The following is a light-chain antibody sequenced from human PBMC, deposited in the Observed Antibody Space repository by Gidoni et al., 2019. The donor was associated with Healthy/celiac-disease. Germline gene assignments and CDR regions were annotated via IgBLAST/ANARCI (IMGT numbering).Light chain of an antibody. CDR1: QSISSY. CDR3: QQSYSTPLT. CDR2: AAS. J-gene: IGKJ4*01. Sequence: DIQMTQYPSSLSASVGDRVTINCRASQSISSYLNWYQQKPGKAPKLLIYAASSWQSGVPSRFSVSGSVTDVTLTISSLQPEDFATYYCQQSYSTPLTFGGGTKVEIK. V-gene: IGKV1-39*01.